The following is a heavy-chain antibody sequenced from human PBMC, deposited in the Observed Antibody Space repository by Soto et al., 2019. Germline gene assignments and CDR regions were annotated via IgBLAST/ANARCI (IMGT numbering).Heavy chain of an antibody. V-gene: IGHV1-18*01. D-gene: IGHD5-12*01. CDR3: ARDSPIGSTFSGYESIDY. CDR1: GYTFTSYG. J-gene: IGHJ4*02. CDR2: ISAYNGNT. Sequence: ASVKVSCKASGYTFTSYGISWVRQAPGQGLEWMGWISAYNGNTNYAQMLQGRVTMTTGTSTNTAYMELRSLRSDDTAVYYCARDSPIGSTFSGYESIDYWGQGTLVNSPQ.